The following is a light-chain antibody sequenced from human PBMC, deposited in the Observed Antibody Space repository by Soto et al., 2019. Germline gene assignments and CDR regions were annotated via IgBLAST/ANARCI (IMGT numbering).Light chain of an antibody. Sequence: EIVLTQSPGTLSLSPGERATLSCRASRSVSSNLAWYQQKPGQAPSLLIYGASTRATGIPARFSGSGSGTEFTLTISSLQSEDFAVYYCQQYNNWPPWTFGQGTKVDIK. J-gene: IGKJ1*01. CDR3: QQYNNWPPWT. CDR1: RSVSSN. V-gene: IGKV3-15*01. CDR2: GAS.